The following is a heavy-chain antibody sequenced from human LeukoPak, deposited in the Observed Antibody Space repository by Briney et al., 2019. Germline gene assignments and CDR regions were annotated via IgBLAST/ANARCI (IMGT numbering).Heavy chain of an antibody. D-gene: IGHD4-17*01. CDR1: AGSLSSSSNY. CDR2: TYDSGSI. CDR3: ATTTVRLGY. Sequence: PSESLSLTCTVSAGSLSSSSNYWGWIRQPPGKGLEGFGRTYDSGSIYQNPSLKRPVTITVDSSKNQFSLMLSYVTAADPAVYYCATTTVRLGYWGQGTLVTVSS. V-gene: IGHV4-39*07. J-gene: IGHJ4*02.